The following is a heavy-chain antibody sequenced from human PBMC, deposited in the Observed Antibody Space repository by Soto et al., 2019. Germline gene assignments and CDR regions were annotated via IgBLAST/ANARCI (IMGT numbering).Heavy chain of an antibody. CDR3: ARGENRFGSSWYPASYYYGMDV. CDR1: GGTFSSYA. J-gene: IGHJ6*02. V-gene: IGHV1-69*13. CDR2: IIPIFGTA. D-gene: IGHD6-13*01. Sequence: GASVKVSCKASGGTFSSYAISWVRQAPGQGLEWMGGIIPIFGTANYAQKFQGRVTITADESTSTAYMELSSLRFEDTAVYYCARGENRFGSSWYPASYYYGMDVWGQGTTVTVSS.